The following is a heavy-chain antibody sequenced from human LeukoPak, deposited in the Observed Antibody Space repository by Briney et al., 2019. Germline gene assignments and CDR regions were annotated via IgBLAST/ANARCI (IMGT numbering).Heavy chain of an antibody. CDR1: GFTFATYW. CDR3: ARDHPRSWACDQ. V-gene: IGHV3-7*01. D-gene: IGHD3-16*01. J-gene: IGHJ4*02. CDR2: INPDGSQK. Sequence: PGGSLRLSCAVSGFTFATYWMSWVRQAPGKGLECVANINPDGSQKYYLDSVKGRFTISRDNAKNSLYLQMNSLRAEDTAVYYCARDHPRSWACDQWGQGTLVTVSS.